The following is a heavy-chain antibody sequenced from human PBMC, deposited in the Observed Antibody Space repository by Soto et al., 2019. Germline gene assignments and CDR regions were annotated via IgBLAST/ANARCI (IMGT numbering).Heavy chain of an antibody. CDR2: IDGGGYT. J-gene: IGHJ5*02. V-gene: IGHV3-53*02. D-gene: IGHD3-22*01. Sequence: EVQLVETGGGLIQPGGSLRLSCAASGFIVSRNYMYWVRQAPGKGLEWVSVIDGGGYTYYADSVKGRFTISSDNSKNTLHLQMNSLRAEDSAVYYCARGGGSAYVTPPISNWFDPWGQGTLVTVSS. CDR1: GFIVSRNY. CDR3: ARGGGSAYVTPPISNWFDP.